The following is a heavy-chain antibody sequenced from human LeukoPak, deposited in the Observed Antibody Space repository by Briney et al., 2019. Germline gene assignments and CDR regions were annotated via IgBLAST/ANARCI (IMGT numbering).Heavy chain of an antibody. Sequence: GGSLRLSCSASGFTFSNYDMHWVRQTTKGGLQWVSAIDTLADTFYPSSLKGRFTISRENAKKSIYLQMNSLTADDTAVYYCVRGCMFCNWKTSFDPWGQGTLVTVSS. CDR1: GFTFSNYD. CDR2: IDTLADT. CDR3: VRGCMFCNWKTSFDP. D-gene: IGHD2-8*01. V-gene: IGHV3-13*01. J-gene: IGHJ5*02.